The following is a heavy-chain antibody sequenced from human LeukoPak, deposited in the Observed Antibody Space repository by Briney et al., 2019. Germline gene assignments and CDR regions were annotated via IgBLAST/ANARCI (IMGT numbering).Heavy chain of an antibody. J-gene: IGHJ5*02. V-gene: IGHV1-2*06. CDR2: INPNSGGT. CDR1: GYTFTGYY. Sequence: ASVKVSCKASGYTFTGYYMHWVRQAPGQGLEWMGRINPNSGGTNYAQKFQGRVTMTRDTSISTAYLELSRLRSDDTAVYYCARTPILAYCGGDCQPNWFDPWGQGTLVTVSS. D-gene: IGHD2-21*02. CDR3: ARTPILAYCGGDCQPNWFDP.